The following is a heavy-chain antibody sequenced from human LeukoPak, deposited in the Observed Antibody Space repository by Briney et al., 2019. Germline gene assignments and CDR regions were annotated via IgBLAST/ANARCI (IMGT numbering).Heavy chain of an antibody. CDR1: GDSVSSDS. CDR3: ARGRDFDQ. Sequence: PSETLSLTCTVSGDSVSSDSLSWIRQPPGKGLEWIGDISYSGINYNPSLKSRVTISVDTSKNQFSLKLSSVTAADTAVFYCARGRDFDQWGQGTLVIVSS. J-gene: IGHJ4*02. V-gene: IGHV4-59*08. CDR2: ISYSGI.